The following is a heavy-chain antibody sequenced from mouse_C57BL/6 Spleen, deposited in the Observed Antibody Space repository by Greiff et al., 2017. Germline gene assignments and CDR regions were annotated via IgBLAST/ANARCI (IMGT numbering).Heavy chain of an antibody. D-gene: IGHD2-5*01. CDR3: TREGDYSNLYAMDY. CDR2: ISSGGDYI. J-gene: IGHJ4*01. Sequence: EVMLVESGEGLVKPGGSLKLSCAASGFTFSSYAMSWVRQTPEKRLEWVAYISSGGDYIYYADTVKGRFTISRDNAKNTLYLQMSSLKSEDTAMYYGTREGDYSNLYAMDYWGQGTSVTVSS. V-gene: IGHV5-9-1*02. CDR1: GFTFSSYA.